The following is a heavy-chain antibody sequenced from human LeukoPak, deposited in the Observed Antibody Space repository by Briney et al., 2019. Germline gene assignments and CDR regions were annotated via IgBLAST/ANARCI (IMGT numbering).Heavy chain of an antibody. D-gene: IGHD3-10*01. CDR3: AKDMRPRGLPGEAFDI. Sequence: GGSLRLSCAASGFTFSSYWMSWVRQAPGKGLEWVANIKQDGSEKYYVDSVKGRFTISRDNAKNSLYLQMNSLRAEDTAVYYCAKDMRPRGLPGEAFDIWGQGTMVTVSS. CDR1: GFTFSSYW. J-gene: IGHJ3*02. CDR2: IKQDGSEK. V-gene: IGHV3-7*03.